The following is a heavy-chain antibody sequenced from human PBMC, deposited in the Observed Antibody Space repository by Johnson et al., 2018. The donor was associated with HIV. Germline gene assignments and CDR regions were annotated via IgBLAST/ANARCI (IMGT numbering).Heavy chain of an antibody. J-gene: IGHJ3*02. V-gene: IGHV3-30*04. D-gene: IGHD6-19*01. Sequence: QVQLVESEGGVVQPGRSLRLSCAASEFTFSNYAMDWVRQAPGKGLEWVALISYNGSHKYYADSVKGRFTISRDDSKNTLYLQMNSLIPEDTAVYYCARVRRSGWYDNDAFDIWGQGTMVTVSS. CDR3: ARVRRSGWYDNDAFDI. CDR1: EFTFSNYA. CDR2: ISYNGSHK.